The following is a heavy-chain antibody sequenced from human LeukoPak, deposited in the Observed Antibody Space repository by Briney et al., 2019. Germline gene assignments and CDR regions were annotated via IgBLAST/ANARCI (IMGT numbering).Heavy chain of an antibody. CDR1: GGSFSGYY. J-gene: IGHJ6*02. Sequence: KPSETLSLTCAVYGGSFSGYYWSWIRQPPGKGLEWIGEINHSGSTNYNPSLKSRVTISVDTSKNQFSLKLSSVTAADTAVYYCASCIAARLPSYYYYGMDVWGQGTTVTVSS. D-gene: IGHD6-6*01. CDR2: INHSGST. V-gene: IGHV4-34*01. CDR3: ASCIAARLPSYYYYGMDV.